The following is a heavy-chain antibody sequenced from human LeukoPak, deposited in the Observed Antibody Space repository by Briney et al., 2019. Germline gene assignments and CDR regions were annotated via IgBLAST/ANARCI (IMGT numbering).Heavy chain of an antibody. CDR2: ISDDGSRQ. CDR1: GFTFNNYA. Sequence: PGWSLRLSCAATGFTFNNYAIHWGRQAPGKGLEWVAFISDDGSRQHYADSVKGRFTISRDNSKNTLNLQMNSLRAEDTAVYYCVKDRTGTYTPDYWGQGTLVTVSS. J-gene: IGHJ4*02. V-gene: IGHV3-30-3*02. D-gene: IGHD3-10*01. CDR3: VKDRTGTYTPDY.